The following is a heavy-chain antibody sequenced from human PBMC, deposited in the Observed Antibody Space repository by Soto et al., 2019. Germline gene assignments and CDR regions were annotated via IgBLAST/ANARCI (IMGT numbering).Heavy chain of an antibody. J-gene: IGHJ6*02. CDR2: ISSSSSTI. Sequence: GGSLRLSCAASGFTFSSYSMNWVRQAPGKGLEWVSYISSSSSTIYYADSVKGRFTISRDNAKNSLYLQMNSLRDEDTAVYYCARDRTFQGYYGMDVWGQGTTVTVSS. V-gene: IGHV3-48*02. D-gene: IGHD3-16*01. CDR3: ARDRTFQGYYGMDV. CDR1: GFTFSSYS.